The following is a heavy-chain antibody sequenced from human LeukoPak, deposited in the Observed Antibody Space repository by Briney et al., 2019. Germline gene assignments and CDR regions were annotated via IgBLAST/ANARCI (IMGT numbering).Heavy chain of an antibody. CDR1: GFTFSSYS. CDR3: AKVMHFDY. CDR2: ISSSSSYI. J-gene: IGHJ4*02. V-gene: IGHV3-21*01. D-gene: IGHD3-16*01. Sequence: GGSLRLSCAASGFTFSSYSMNWVRQAPGKGLEWVSSISSSSSYIYYADSVKGRFTISRDNSKNTLYLQMNSLRAEDTAVYYCAKVMHFDYWGQGTLVTVSS.